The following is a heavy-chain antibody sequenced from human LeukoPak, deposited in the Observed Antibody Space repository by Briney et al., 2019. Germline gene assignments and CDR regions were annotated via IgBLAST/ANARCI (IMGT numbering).Heavy chain of an antibody. V-gene: IGHV3-23*01. CDR3: LKVHFDY. Sequence: GGSLRLSCAASGFTFSSYAMIWVRQAPGKGLDGVSAISGSGGSTYYADSVKGRFTISRDNSKTTLYLQMNSLRAEDTAVYYCLKVHFDYWGQGTLVTVSS. CDR1: GFTFSSYA. D-gene: IGHD4/OR15-4a*01. CDR2: ISGSGGST. J-gene: IGHJ4*02.